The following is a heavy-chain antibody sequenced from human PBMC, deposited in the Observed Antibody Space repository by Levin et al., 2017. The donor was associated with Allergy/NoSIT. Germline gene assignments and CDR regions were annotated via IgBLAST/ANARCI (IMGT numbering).Heavy chain of an antibody. Sequence: SETLSLTCAVYGGSFSGYYWSWIRQPPGKGLEWIGEINHSGSTNYNPSLKSRVTISVDTSKNQFSLKLSSVTAADTAVYYCARGQLNHYGSGSYGDYWGQGTLVTVSS. V-gene: IGHV4-34*01. CDR2: INHSGST. D-gene: IGHD3-10*01. J-gene: IGHJ4*02. CDR1: GGSFSGYY. CDR3: ARGQLNHYGSGSYGDY.